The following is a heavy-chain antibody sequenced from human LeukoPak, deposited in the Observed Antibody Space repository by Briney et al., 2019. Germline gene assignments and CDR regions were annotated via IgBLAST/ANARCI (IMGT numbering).Heavy chain of an antibody. D-gene: IGHD3-10*01. V-gene: IGHV1-8*02. Sequence: GASVKVSCKASGYTFTSYDINWVRQATGQGLEWMGWMNPNSGNTGYAQKFQGRVTMTRDTSISTAYMELSRLRSDDTAVYYCARDSTYYYGSSYSHYAFDIWGQGTMVTVSS. CDR3: ARDSTYYYGSSYSHYAFDI. CDR1: GYTFTSYD. J-gene: IGHJ3*02. CDR2: MNPNSGNT.